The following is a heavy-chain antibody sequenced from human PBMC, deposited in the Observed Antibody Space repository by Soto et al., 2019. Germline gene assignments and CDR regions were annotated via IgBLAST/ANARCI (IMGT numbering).Heavy chain of an antibody. V-gene: IGHV1-69*02. J-gene: IGHJ6*03. CDR2: IIPILGIA. D-gene: IGHD3-10*01. Sequence: QVQLVQSGAEVKKPGSSVKVPCKASGGTFSSYPISWVRQAPGQGLEWMGRIIPILGIANYAQKFQGRVTITADKSTSTAYIELSSLRSEDTAVYYCARSHLQYGSGRFYFFYNYYYMYVWGKGTTVTVSS. CDR1: GGTFSSYP. CDR3: ARSHLQYGSGRFYFFYNYYYMYV.